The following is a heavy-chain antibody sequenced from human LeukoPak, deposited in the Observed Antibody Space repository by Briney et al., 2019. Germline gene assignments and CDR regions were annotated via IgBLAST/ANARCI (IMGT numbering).Heavy chain of an antibody. CDR1: GFTFSSYA. V-gene: IGHV3-30-3*01. Sequence: GRSLRLSCAASGFTFSSYAMHWDRQAPGKGLEWVAVISYDGSNKYYADSVKGRFTISRDNSKNTLYLQMNSLRAEDTAVYYCARDAATAMVLDYWGQGTLVTVSS. CDR2: ISYDGSNK. D-gene: IGHD5-18*01. CDR3: ARDAATAMVLDY. J-gene: IGHJ4*02.